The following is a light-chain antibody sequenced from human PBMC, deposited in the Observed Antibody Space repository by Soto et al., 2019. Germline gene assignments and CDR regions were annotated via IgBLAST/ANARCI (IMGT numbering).Light chain of an antibody. CDR3: QHYNNWPLT. V-gene: IGKV3-15*01. J-gene: IGKJ4*01. Sequence: ETVMTQSPATLSVSPGERATLSCRASQSVSSNLAWYRQKPGQAPRLLIYGASIRATGIPARFSGSGSGTEFTLTISSLQSEDFAVYYCQHYNNWPLTFGGGTKVEIK. CDR2: GAS. CDR1: QSVSSN.